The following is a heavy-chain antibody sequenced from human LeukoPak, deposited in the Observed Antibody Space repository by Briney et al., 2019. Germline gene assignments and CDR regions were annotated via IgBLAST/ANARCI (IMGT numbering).Heavy chain of an antibody. J-gene: IGHJ4*02. CDR1: GGSFSGYY. Sequence: PSETLSLTCAVYGGSFSGYYWSWIRQPPGKGLEWIGEINHSGSTNYNPSVTSRVTISEVTSKNQFSLKLISVTAADTSVYYCARVKILTVYYKRAIFDYWGQGTLVTVSS. V-gene: IGHV4-34*01. D-gene: IGHD3-9*01. CDR2: INHSGST. CDR3: ARVKILTVYYKRAIFDY.